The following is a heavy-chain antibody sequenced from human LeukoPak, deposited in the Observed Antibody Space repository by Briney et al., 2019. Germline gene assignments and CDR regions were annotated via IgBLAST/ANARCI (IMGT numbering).Heavy chain of an antibody. CDR1: GFTVSRNY. D-gene: IGHD3-10*02. CDR2: IYSGGST. Sequence: GGSLRLSCAASGFTVSRNYMSWVRQAPGKGLEWVSEIYSGGSTYYAASVKGRFSISRDNAKNSPYLQMNSLRAEDTAVYYCAELGITMIGGVWGKGTTVTISS. J-gene: IGHJ6*04. V-gene: IGHV3-53*01. CDR3: AELGITMIGGV.